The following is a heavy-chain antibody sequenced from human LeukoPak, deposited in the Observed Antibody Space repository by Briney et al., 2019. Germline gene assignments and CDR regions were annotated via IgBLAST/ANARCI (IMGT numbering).Heavy chain of an antibody. J-gene: IGHJ4*02. Sequence: PGGSLRLSCAASGFTLSTYAMSWVRLAPGKGLEWVSGISGSATNTYYADSMKGRFTISRDNSKNTLYLQMNSLRVEDTAIYYCAKVFRSGDLFVSDSWGQGTLVTVSS. CDR3: AKVFRSGDLFVSDS. D-gene: IGHD4-17*01. CDR1: GFTLSTYA. CDR2: ISGSATNT. V-gene: IGHV3-23*01.